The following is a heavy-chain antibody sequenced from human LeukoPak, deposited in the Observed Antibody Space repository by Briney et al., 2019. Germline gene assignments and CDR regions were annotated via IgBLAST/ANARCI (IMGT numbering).Heavy chain of an antibody. V-gene: IGHV4-30-2*01. D-gene: IGHD2-8*01. Sequence: TLSLTCAVSGGSISSGGYSWSWIRQPPGKGLEWIEYIYHSGSTYYNPSLKSRVTISVDRSKNQFSLKLSSVTAADTAVYYCARGEGYCTNGVCYTGGLVVDYWGQGTLVTVSS. CDR3: ARGEGYCTNGVCYTGGLVVDY. CDR2: IYHSGST. J-gene: IGHJ4*02. CDR1: GGSISSGGYS.